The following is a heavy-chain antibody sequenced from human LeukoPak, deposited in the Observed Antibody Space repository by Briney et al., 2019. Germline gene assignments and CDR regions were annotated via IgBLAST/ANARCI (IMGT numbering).Heavy chain of an antibody. V-gene: IGHV4-34*01. CDR1: GGSFSGYY. J-gene: IGHJ4*02. D-gene: IGHD5-18*01. Sequence: SETLSLTCAVYGGSFSGYYWSWIRQPPGKGLEWIGEINHSGSTNYNPSLKSRVTISVDTSKNQFSLKLSSVTAADTAVYYCARSPPDTAMVNFDYWGQGTLVTVSS. CDR3: ARSPPDTAMVNFDY. CDR2: INHSGST.